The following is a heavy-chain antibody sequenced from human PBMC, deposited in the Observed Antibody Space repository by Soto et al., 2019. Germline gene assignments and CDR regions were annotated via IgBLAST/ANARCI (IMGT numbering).Heavy chain of an antibody. D-gene: IGHD3-9*01. CDR2: IVVGSGNT. CDR1: GFTFTSSA. J-gene: IGHJ4*01. Sequence: GASVKVSCKASGFTFTSSAVQWVRQARGQRLEWIGWIVVGSGNTNYAQKFQERVTITRDMSTSTAYMELSSLRSEDTAVYYCTTDSLFTLTLVRFDFWGHGTLVTVSS. V-gene: IGHV1-58*01. CDR3: TTDSLFTLTLVRFDF.